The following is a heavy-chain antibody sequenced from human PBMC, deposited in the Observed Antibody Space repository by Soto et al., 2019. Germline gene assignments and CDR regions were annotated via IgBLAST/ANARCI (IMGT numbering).Heavy chain of an antibody. V-gene: IGHV3-21*01. CDR2: ISSSTSYI. CDR3: ARAGRDGYNWDY. D-gene: IGHD5-18*01. J-gene: IGHJ4*02. Sequence: EVQLVESGGGLVKPGGSLRLSCAASGFTFSSYSMNWVRQAPGKGLEWVSSISSSTSYIYSADSVKGRFTISGDNAKNSLYLQMNSLRAEDTAVYYCARAGRDGYNWDYWGQGTLVTVSS. CDR1: GFTFSSYS.